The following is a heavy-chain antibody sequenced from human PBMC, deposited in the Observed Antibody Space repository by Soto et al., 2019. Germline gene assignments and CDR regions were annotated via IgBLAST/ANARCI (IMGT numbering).Heavy chain of an antibody. CDR3: ARENKSHLYS. CDR2: VYHAGGGGP. J-gene: IGHJ4*02. CDR1: SGSVGTANW. Sequence: QVQLQESGPGLVNPWETLSLTCAVSSGSVGTANWWSWVRQPPGKGLEWIGEVYHAGGGGPNYNPSLKSRVSISLDESRNQVYLRLSSVTAADTAVYFCARENKSHLYSWGQGILVIVSS. V-gene: IGHV4-4*02.